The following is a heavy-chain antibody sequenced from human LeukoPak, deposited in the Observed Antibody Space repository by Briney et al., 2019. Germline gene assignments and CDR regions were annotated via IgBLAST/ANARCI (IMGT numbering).Heavy chain of an antibody. D-gene: IGHD5-12*01. CDR1: GFIFSNYW. V-gene: IGHV3-7*01. J-gene: IGHJ4*02. CDR2: INQDGSNE. Sequence: GGSLRLSCTASGFIFSNYWMTWVRQAPGKGLEWVAQINQDGSNEYYIDSVKARFSISRDNARNSLSLQMNSMRAEDTAVYYCVSDGGVSGYDLLDYWGQGTLVTVSS. CDR3: VSDGGVSGYDLLDY.